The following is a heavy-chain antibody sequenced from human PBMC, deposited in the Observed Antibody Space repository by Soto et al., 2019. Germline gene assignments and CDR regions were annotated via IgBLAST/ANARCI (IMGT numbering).Heavy chain of an antibody. CDR1: GGSISSGDYY. D-gene: IGHD3-22*01. Sequence: PSETLSLTCTVSGGSISSGDYYWSWIRQPPGKGLEWIGYIYYSGSTYYNPSLKSRVTISVDTSKNQFSLKLSSVTAADTAVYYCARDRHYYDSSGYYYGSIPYWFDPWGQGTLVTVSS. V-gene: IGHV4-30-4*01. J-gene: IGHJ5*02. CDR3: ARDRHYYDSSGYYYGSIPYWFDP. CDR2: IYYSGST.